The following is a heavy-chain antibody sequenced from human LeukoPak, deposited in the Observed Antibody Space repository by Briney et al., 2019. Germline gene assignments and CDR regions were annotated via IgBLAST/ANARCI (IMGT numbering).Heavy chain of an antibody. CDR3: ARDLKGRGELLGY. CDR2: INPSDGST. J-gene: IGHJ4*02. CDR1: GYTFTSYY. D-gene: IGHD1-26*01. Sequence: ASVKVSCKASGYTFTSYYIHWVRQAPGQGLEWMGIINPSDGSTSYAQKFQGRVTMTRDTSTSTVYMDLSSLRSEDTAVYYCARDLKGRGELLGYWGQGTLVTVSS. V-gene: IGHV1-46*01.